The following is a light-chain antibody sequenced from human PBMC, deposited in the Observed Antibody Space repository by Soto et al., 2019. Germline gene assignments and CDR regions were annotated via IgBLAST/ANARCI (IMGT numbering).Light chain of an antibody. CDR3: QQYLNRWT. J-gene: IGKJ1*01. V-gene: IGKV1-5*03. Sequence: DIQMTQSPSTLSASVGDRVTITCRASQSISTWLAWYQQKPGKAPKLLIYKASSLEGGVPSRFSGSGSGTEFTLTISSLQPDYFATYYCQQYLNRWTFGKGTKVEIK. CDR1: QSISTW. CDR2: KAS.